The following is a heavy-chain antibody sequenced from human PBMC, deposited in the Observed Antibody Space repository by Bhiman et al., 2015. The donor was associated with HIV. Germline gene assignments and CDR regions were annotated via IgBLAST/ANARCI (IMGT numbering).Heavy chain of an antibody. D-gene: IGHD5-24*01. Sequence: QVQLVESGGGVVQPGRSLRLSCAASGFTFSSYAMHWVRQAPGKGLEWVAVISYDGSNQYYADSVKGRLTISRDNSKNTLYLQMNSLRAEDTAVYYCANSRRDGYIDYWGQGTLVTVSS. CDR2: ISYDGSNQ. CDR1: GFTFSSYA. V-gene: IGHV3-30-3*01. J-gene: IGHJ4*02. CDR3: ANSRRDGYIDY.